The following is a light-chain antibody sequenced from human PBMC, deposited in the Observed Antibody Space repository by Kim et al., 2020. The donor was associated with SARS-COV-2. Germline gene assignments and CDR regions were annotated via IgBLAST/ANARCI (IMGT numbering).Light chain of an antibody. CDR1: RSDVGGYNY. V-gene: IGLV2-11*02. CDR3: CSYAGSFPV. Sequence: PGQSVTISCTGTRSDVGGYNYVSWYQQHPGKAPKLMMYDVSKRPSGVPDRFSGSKSGNTASLTISGLQAEDEADYYCCSYAGSFPVFGGGTKLTVL. CDR2: DVS. J-gene: IGLJ3*02.